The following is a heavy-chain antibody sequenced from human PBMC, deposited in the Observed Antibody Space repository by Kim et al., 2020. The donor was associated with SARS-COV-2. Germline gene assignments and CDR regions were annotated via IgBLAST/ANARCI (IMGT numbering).Heavy chain of an antibody. CDR1: GFTFSSYG. CDR3: AREGGYYYGSGSYYYYGMDV. Sequence: GGSLRLSCAASGFTFSSYGMHWVRQAPGKGLEWVAVIWYDGSNKYYADSVKGRFTISRDNSKNTLYLQMNSLRAEDTAVYYCAREGGYYYGSGSYYYYGMDVWGQGTTVTVSS. D-gene: IGHD3-10*01. CDR2: IWYDGSNK. V-gene: IGHV3-33*01. J-gene: IGHJ6*02.